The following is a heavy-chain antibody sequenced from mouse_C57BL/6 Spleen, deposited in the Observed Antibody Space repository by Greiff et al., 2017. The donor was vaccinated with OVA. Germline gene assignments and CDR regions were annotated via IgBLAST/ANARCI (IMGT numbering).Heavy chain of an antibody. CDR3: TRSGITTVVSDY. Sequence: VQLQQSGAELVRPGASVTLSCKASGYTFTDYEMHWVKQTPVHGLEWIGAIDPETGGTAYNQKFTGKAILPADKSSSTAYMELRSLTSEDSAVYYWTRSGITTVVSDYWGQGTTLTVSS. CDR1: GYTFTDYE. CDR2: IDPETGGT. D-gene: IGHD1-1*01. V-gene: IGHV1-15*01. J-gene: IGHJ2*01.